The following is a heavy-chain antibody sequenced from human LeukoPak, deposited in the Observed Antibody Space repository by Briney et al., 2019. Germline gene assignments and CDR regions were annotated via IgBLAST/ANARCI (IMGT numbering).Heavy chain of an antibody. CDR3: ARGKYYYDNMY. D-gene: IGHD3-22*01. CDR2: INPNSGGT. Sequence: GASVKASCKASGYTFTGYYMHWVRQAPGQGLEWMGWINPNSGGTNYAQEFQGRVTMTRDTSISTAYMELSRLRSDDTAVYYCARGKYYYDNMYWGQGTLVTVSS. CDR1: GYTFTGYY. V-gene: IGHV1-2*02. J-gene: IGHJ4*02.